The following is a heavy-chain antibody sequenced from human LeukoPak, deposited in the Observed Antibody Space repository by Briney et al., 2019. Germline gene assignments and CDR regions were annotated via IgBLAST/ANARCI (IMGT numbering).Heavy chain of an antibody. V-gene: IGHV1-69*13. CDR2: IIPIFGTA. CDR1: GGTLSSYA. Sequence: SVKVSCKASGGTLSSYAISWVRQAPGQGLEWMGGIIPIFGTATYAQKFQGRVTITADESTSTAYMELSSLRSEDTAVYYCARGYYYDTSAPLGEFDYWGQGTLVTVSS. D-gene: IGHD3-22*01. CDR3: ARGYYYDTSAPLGEFDY. J-gene: IGHJ4*02.